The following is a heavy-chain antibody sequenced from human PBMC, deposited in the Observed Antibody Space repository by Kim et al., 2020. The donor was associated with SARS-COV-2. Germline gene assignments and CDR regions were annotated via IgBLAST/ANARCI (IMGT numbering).Heavy chain of an antibody. CDR3: ARETPETDAFDI. CDR2: IYYSGST. CDR1: GGSISSYY. V-gene: IGHV4-59*13. J-gene: IGHJ3*02. Sequence: SETLSLTCTVSGGSISSYYWSWIRQPPGKGLEWIGYIYYSGSTNYNPSLKSRVTISVDTSKNQFSLKLSSVTAADTAVYYCARETPETDAFDIWGQGTMVTVSS.